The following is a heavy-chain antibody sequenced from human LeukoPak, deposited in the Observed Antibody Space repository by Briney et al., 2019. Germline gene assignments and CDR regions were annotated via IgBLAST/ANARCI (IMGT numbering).Heavy chain of an antibody. CDR1: GYTFTRYY. V-gene: IGHV1-46*01. CDR2: INPSGGST. Sequence: GASVTVSCKASGYTFTRYYMHWVRQAPGQGLEWMGRINPSGGSTSYAQKFQGRVTMTRDTSTSTVYMELSSLRSEDTAVYYCARDRAIAGTKEDAFDIWGQGTMVTVSA. J-gene: IGHJ3*02. D-gene: IGHD6-19*01. CDR3: ARDRAIAGTKEDAFDI.